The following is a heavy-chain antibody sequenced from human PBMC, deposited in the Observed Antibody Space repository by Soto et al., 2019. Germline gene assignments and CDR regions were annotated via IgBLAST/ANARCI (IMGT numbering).Heavy chain of an antibody. V-gene: IGHV1-69*13. CDR3: ASDAAARSLDVYYGMDV. D-gene: IGHD6-6*01. CDR1: GGTFSSYA. Sequence: AASVKVSCKASGGTFSSYAISWVRQAPGQGLEWMGGIIPIFGTANYAQKFQGRVTITADESTSTAYMELSSLRSEDTAVYYCASDAAARSLDVYYGMDVWGQGTTVTVSS. CDR2: IIPIFGTA. J-gene: IGHJ6*02.